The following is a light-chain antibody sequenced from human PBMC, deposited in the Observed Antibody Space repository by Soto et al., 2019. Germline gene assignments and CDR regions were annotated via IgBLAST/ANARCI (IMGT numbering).Light chain of an antibody. Sequence: EIVLTQSPGTLSLSPGERATLSCRASQSVSSSFLAWYQQKPGQAPRLLIYGASSRATVITDRFSGSGSGTDFTITISRLEPEDFAVYYCQQYDSSPRTFGQGTEVEIK. CDR1: QSVSSSF. CDR2: GAS. CDR3: QQYDSSPRT. V-gene: IGKV3-20*01. J-gene: IGKJ1*01.